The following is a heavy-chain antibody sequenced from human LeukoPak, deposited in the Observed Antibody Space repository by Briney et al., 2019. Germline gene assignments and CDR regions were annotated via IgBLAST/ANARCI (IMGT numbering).Heavy chain of an antibody. CDR1: GYSISSGYY. J-gene: IGHJ5*02. D-gene: IGHD5-24*01. V-gene: IGHV4-38-2*02. CDR3: ARSKMSSNWFDP. Sequence: SETLSLTCTVSGYSISSGYYWGWIRQSPGKGLEWVGNIYHSGSTYYNPSLKSRVTISVDTSKNQFSLKLSSVTAADAAVYYCARSKMSSNWFDPWGQGTLVTVSS. CDR2: IYHSGST.